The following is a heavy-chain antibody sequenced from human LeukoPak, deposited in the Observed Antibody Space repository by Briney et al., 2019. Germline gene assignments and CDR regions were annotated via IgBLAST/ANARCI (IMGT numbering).Heavy chain of an antibody. CDR1: GGSISSGSYY. D-gene: IGHD1-26*01. CDR2: IYTSGST. CDR3: SRDSLMGATPNALNS. J-gene: IGHJ3*02. V-gene: IGHV4-61*02. Sequence: SQTLSLTCTVSGGSISSGSYYWSWIRQPAGMGLEWIGRIYTSGSTNYNPSLTSRVTISVDTSKNQFSLKLSWVIGADAAVDYYSRDSLMGATPNALNSWGQGTMVTVSS.